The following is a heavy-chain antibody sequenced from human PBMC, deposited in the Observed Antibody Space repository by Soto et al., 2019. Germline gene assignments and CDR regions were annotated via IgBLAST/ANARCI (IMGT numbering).Heavy chain of an antibody. CDR3: ARFSAPYGGYDPFDI. D-gene: IGHD5-12*01. V-gene: IGHV3-74*01. Sequence: GGSLRLSCVASGFSFRSYWMHWVRQAPGKGLVWVSRINTDGSSTSYADSVKGRFTISRDNAKNTLYLQMNSLRAEDTALYYCARFSAPYGGYDPFDIWGQGTMVTVSS. CDR1: GFSFRSYW. J-gene: IGHJ3*02. CDR2: INTDGSST.